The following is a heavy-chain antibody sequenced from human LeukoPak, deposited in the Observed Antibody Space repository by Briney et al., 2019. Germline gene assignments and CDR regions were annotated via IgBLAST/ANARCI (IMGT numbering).Heavy chain of an antibody. D-gene: IGHD3-22*01. CDR1: GFTFSNAW. CDR2: IKSKTDGGTM. CDR3: ASPLAPGSGYFPDFDY. Sequence: PGGSLRLSCAASGFTFSNAWLNWVRQAPGKGLEWVGRIKSKTDGGTMHYAAPVQGRFTISRDDSKNTLYLQMNSLRAEDTAVYYCASPLAPGSGYFPDFDYWGQGTLVTVSS. V-gene: IGHV3-15*01. J-gene: IGHJ4*02.